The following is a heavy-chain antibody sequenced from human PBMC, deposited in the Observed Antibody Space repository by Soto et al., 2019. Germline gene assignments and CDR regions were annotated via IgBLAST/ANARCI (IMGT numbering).Heavy chain of an antibody. D-gene: IGHD6-13*01. V-gene: IGHV4-34*01. CDR3: ARLRLGVGSSWFYYYYGMDV. CDR2: INHSGST. Sequence: PSETVSLTXAVYGGSFSGYYWSWIRQPPGKGLEWIGEINHSGSTNYNPSLKSRVTISVDTSKNQFSLKLSSVTAADTAVYYCARLRLGVGSSWFYYYYGMDVWGQGTTVTVS. CDR1: GGSFSGYY. J-gene: IGHJ6*02.